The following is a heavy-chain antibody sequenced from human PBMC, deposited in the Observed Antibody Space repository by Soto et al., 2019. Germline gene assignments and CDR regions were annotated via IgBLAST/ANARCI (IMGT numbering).Heavy chain of an antibody. D-gene: IGHD5-12*01. J-gene: IGHJ4*02. CDR1: GGSISSYY. CDR3: ARLRGGYSGYDWAYYFDY. CDR2: IYYSGST. V-gene: IGHV4-59*08. Sequence: SETLSLTCTVSGGSISSYYWSWIRQPPGKGLEWIGYIYYSGSTNYNPSLKSRVTISVDTSKNQFSLKLSSVTAADTAVYYCARLRGGYSGYDWAYYFDYWGQGTLVTVSS.